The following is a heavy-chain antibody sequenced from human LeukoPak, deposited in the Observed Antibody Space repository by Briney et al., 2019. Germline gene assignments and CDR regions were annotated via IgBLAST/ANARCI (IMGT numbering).Heavy chain of an antibody. Sequence: ASVKVSCKASGYTLTNYNISWVRQAPGQGLEWMGWINTYKGDTLYAQKLQGRVTMTADTSTNTAYMELRSLRFDDTAVYYCAREPGFDSSGYLNWFDPWGQGTLVTVSS. D-gene: IGHD3-22*01. CDR3: AREPGFDSSGYLNWFDP. J-gene: IGHJ5*02. V-gene: IGHV1-18*01. CDR1: GYTLTNYN. CDR2: INTYKGDT.